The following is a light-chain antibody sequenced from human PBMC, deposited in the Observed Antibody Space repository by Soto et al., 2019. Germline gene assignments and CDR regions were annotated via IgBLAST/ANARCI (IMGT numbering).Light chain of an antibody. V-gene: IGLV1-40*01. J-gene: IGLJ3*02. CDR2: GNS. CDR3: QSYDSSLSAL. Sequence: QSVLTQPPSVSGAPGQRVTISCTGSSSNIGAGYDVHWYQQLPGTAPKLLIYGNSNQPSEVPDRFSGSKSGTSASLAITGLQAEDEADYDCQSYDSSLSALFGGGTKLTVL. CDR1: SSNIGAGYD.